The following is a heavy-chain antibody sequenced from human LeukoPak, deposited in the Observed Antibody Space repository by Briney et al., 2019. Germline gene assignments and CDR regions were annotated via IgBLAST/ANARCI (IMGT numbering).Heavy chain of an antibody. CDR1: GYTFTGYY. Sequence: GASVKVSCKASGYTFTGYYMHWVRQAPGQGLEWMGIINPSGGNTNYAQKFQGRVTVTRDMSTSTVYMELSSLRSEDTAVYYCARERSSGYNDAFDIWGQGTMVTVSS. V-gene: IGHV1-46*01. J-gene: IGHJ3*02. CDR3: ARERSSGYNDAFDI. CDR2: INPSGGNT. D-gene: IGHD3-22*01.